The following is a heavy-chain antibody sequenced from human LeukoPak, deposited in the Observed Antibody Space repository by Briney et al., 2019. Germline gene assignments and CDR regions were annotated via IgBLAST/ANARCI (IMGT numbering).Heavy chain of an antibody. CDR1: GGSITTTDFD. CDR3: ARFKGGTGFDY. CDR2: ISSSGKA. V-gene: IGHV4-39*01. Sequence: SETLSLTCAVSGGSITTTDFDWAWIRQPPGQGFEWIATISSSGKAYYYPSLMRRVTISVDPSKNQFSLDVTSVTAADTGLFYCARFKGGTGFDYWARGILVIVS. J-gene: IGHJ4*02. D-gene: IGHD1-26*01.